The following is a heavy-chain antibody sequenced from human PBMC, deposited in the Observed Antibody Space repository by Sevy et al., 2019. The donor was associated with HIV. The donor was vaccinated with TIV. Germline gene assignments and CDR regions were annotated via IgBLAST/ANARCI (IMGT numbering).Heavy chain of an antibody. D-gene: IGHD3-22*01. CDR3: ARYYYDSSGYYDYSGMDV. J-gene: IGHJ6*02. V-gene: IGHV1-8*01. CDR1: GYTFTSYD. CDR2: MNPNSGNT. Sequence: ASVKVSYKASGYTFTSYDINWVRQATGQGLEWMGWMNPNSGNTGCAQKFQGRVTMTRNTSISTAYMELSSLRSEDTAIYYCARYYYDSSGYYDYSGMDVWGQGTTVTVSS.